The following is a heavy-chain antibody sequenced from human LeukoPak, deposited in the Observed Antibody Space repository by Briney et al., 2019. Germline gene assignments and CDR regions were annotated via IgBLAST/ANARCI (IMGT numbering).Heavy chain of an antibody. V-gene: IGHV4-39*01. Sequence: SETLSLTCTVSGGSISSTNYYWGWIRQPPGKGLEWIGRIYYSGSTFYDPSLRSRVTISVDTSKNQFSLKLSSVTAADTAVYFCARHEYYLDNWGQRTPVTVSS. J-gene: IGHJ4*02. CDR1: GGSISSTNYY. CDR3: ARHEYYLDN. CDR2: IYYSGST.